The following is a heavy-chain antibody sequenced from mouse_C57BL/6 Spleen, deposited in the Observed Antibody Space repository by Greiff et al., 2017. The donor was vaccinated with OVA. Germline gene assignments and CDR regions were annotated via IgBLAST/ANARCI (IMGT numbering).Heavy chain of an antibody. CDR3: ALLCSYAKDY. V-gene: IGHV1-64*01. J-gene: IGHJ4*01. Sequence: VQLQQPGAELVKPGASVTLSCKASGYTFTSYWMHWVKQRPGQGLEWIGMIHPNSGSTNYNEKFKGKATLTVDKSSSTSYMQLSSLTSGYSAVYYGALLCSYAKDYWGQGTSVTVSS. CDR2: IHPNSGST. D-gene: IGHD1-1*02. CDR1: GYTFTSYW.